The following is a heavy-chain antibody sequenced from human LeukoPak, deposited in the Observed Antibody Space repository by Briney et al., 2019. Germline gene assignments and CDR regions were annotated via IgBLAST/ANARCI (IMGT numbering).Heavy chain of an antibody. J-gene: IGHJ6*03. CDR2: IYYSGST. V-gene: IGHV4-31*03. CDR3: ARGIRFLESKYYYMDV. D-gene: IGHD3-3*01. CDR1: GGSISSGGYY. Sequence: SETLSLTCTVSGGSISSGGYYWSWIRQHPGKGLEWIGYIYYSGSTYYNPSLKSRVTISVDTSKNQFSLKLSSVTAADTAVYYCARGIRFLESKYYYMDVWGKGTTVTVSS.